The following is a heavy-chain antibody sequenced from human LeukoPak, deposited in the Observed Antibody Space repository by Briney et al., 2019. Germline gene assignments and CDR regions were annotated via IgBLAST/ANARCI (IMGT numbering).Heavy chain of an antibody. CDR3: ARDDCYGSGSYFN. Sequence: GGSLRLSCAASGFTFSSYSMNWVRQAPGKGLEWVSSISSSSSYIYYADSVKGRFTISRDNAKNSLYLQMNSLRAEDTAVYYCARDDCYGSGSYFNWGQGTLVTVSS. V-gene: IGHV3-21*01. CDR1: GFTFSSYS. D-gene: IGHD3-10*01. J-gene: IGHJ4*02. CDR2: ISSSSSYI.